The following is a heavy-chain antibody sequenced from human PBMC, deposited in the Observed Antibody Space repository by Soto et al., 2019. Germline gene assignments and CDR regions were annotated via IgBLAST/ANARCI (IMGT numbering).Heavy chain of an antibody. V-gene: IGHV3-43*01. Sequence: EVRLVESGGVVVQPGGSLRLSCAASGFMFDDFSMHWVRQAPGKGLEWVALIGRDGINTYYADSVRGRFIVSRDNSKNSLYLQMNSPKSEHSPLYYCVKERDDASWNGFDHWGQGTLVTVSS. J-gene: IGHJ4*02. CDR1: GFMFDDFS. D-gene: IGHD1-1*01. CDR2: IGRDGINT. CDR3: VKERDDASWNGFDH.